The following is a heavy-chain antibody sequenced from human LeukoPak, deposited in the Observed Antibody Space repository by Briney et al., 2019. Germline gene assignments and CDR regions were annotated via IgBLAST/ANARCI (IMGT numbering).Heavy chain of an antibody. J-gene: IGHJ4*02. V-gene: IGHV3-21*01. CDR2: ISSSRSYI. CDR1: GFTFSSYS. Sequence: PGGSLRLSCAASGFTFSSYSMNWVRQTPGKGLEWVSSISSSRSYIYNADSVKGRFTISRDNAKNSLYLQMNSLRAEDTAVYYCARDRDSSGWYFYFDYWGQGTLVTLHS. CDR3: ARDRDSSGWYFYFDY. D-gene: IGHD6-19*01.